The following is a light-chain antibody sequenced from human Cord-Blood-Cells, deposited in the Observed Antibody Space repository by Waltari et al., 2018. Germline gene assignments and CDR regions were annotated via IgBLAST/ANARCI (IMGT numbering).Light chain of an antibody. Sequence: QSALTQPASVSGSPGQSITISCTGTSSDVGGYNYVSWYQQHPGKAPKLMIYCVSNRPSGVSNRFSGLKSGNTASLTISGLQAEDEAYYYCSSYTSSSTWVVGGGTKLTVL. V-gene: IGLV2-14*03. CDR3: SSYTSSSTWV. CDR2: CVS. J-gene: IGLJ3*02. CDR1: SSDVGGYNY.